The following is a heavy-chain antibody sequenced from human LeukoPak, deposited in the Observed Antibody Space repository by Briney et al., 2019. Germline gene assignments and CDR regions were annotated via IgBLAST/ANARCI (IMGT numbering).Heavy chain of an antibody. J-gene: IGHJ5*02. V-gene: IGHV4-39*01. CDR1: GDSISSETCH. Sequence: SETLSLTCTVSGDSISSETCHWGWIRQPPGKGLQWIGSIFYAGSTYYNPSLRSRVSISVDTSKDQFSLKLFPVTAADTAVYYCARSGWPMGGFDPWGQGILVTVSS. CDR2: IFYAGST. CDR3: ARSGWPMGGFDP. D-gene: IGHD3-10*01.